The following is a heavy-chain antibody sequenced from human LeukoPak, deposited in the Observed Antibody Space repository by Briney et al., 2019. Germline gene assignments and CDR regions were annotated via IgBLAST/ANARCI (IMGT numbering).Heavy chain of an antibody. D-gene: IGHD2-8*01. V-gene: IGHV1-8*01. J-gene: IGHJ4*02. Sequence: GASVKVSCKASGYTFTSYDINWVRQATGQGLEWMGWMNPNSGNTGYAQKFQGRVTMTRNTSISTAYMELSSLRSEDTAVYYCARDLGYCTNGVCHTRFDYWGQGTLVAVSS. CDR2: MNPNSGNT. CDR1: GYTFTSYD. CDR3: ARDLGYCTNGVCHTRFDY.